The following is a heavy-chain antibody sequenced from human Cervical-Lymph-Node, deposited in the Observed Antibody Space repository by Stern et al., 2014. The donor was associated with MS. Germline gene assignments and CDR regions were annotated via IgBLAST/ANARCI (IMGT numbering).Heavy chain of an antibody. CDR1: GSSFTTYW. Sequence: EAQLVESGAEVKKPGESLKISCKASGSSFTTYWNGWGCQMPRKGLEWKGIIYPGDSDPRYSPSFQGQVTISADKSISTAYLQWSSLKASDTAMYYCTRHPYDYVWGSYRPPPDYWGQGTLVTVSA. CDR3: TRHPYDYVWGSYRPPPDY. V-gene: IGHV5-51*01. D-gene: IGHD3-16*02. J-gene: IGHJ4*02. CDR2: IYPGDSDP.